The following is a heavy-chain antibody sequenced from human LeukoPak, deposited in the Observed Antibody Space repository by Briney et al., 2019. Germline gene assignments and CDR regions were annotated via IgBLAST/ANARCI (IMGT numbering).Heavy chain of an antibody. D-gene: IGHD3-10*01. CDR3: ARDILANYYGSGNDY. CDR1: GFTFSRYC. Sequence: PGGSLRLSCAASGFTFSRYCMSGVRQAPGKGLEWVANIKEDSSETYYVDFVKGRFTMSRDNAKNSLYLQMNSLRAEDTAVYFCARDILANYYGSGNDYWCQGTLVTVSS. CDR2: IKEDSSET. J-gene: IGHJ4*02. V-gene: IGHV3-7*01.